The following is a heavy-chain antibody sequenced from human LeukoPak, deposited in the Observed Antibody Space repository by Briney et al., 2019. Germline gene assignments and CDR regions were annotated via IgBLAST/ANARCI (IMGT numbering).Heavy chain of an antibody. D-gene: IGHD5-24*01. CDR1: GGSISSGGYY. V-gene: IGHV4-31*03. CDR2: IYYSGST. J-gene: IGHJ5*02. CDR3: ARGHARWLQFIGPWFDP. Sequence: TLSLTCTVSGGSISSGGYYWSWIRRHPGKGLEWIGYIYYSGSTYYNPSLKSRVTISVDTSKNQFSLKLSSVTAADTAVYYCARGHARWLQFIGPWFDPWGQGTLVTVSS.